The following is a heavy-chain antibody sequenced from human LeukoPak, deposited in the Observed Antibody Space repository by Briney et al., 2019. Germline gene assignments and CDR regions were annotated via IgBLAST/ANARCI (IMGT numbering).Heavy chain of an antibody. CDR3: ARNENSGWGYFDY. CDR2: ISYDGSNK. Sequence: GGSLRLSCAASGFTFSNYAMHWVRQAPGKGLEWVAVISYDGSNKYYADSVKGRFTISRDDSKNTLYLQMNSLRAEDTAVYYCARNENSGWGYFDYWGQGTLVTVSS. CDR1: GFTFSNYA. J-gene: IGHJ4*02. D-gene: IGHD5-12*01. V-gene: IGHV3-30-3*01.